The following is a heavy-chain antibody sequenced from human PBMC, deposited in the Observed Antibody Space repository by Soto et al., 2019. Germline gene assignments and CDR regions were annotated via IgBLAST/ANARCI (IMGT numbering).Heavy chain of an antibody. CDR3: AKGLTRQLAYGLDP. D-gene: IGHD6-6*01. J-gene: IGHJ5*02. CDR1: GFSFTGYY. CDR2: INAHSGCT. Sequence: QVQLVQSGAAVKKPGASVKVSCKASGFSFTGYYIHWLRQAPGQGLEWMGWINAHSGCTEYAQKFQGRVTLTRNTSIATAYLTLTSLTSDDTALYYCAKGLTRQLAYGLDPWGQGTQVTVSS. V-gene: IGHV1-2*02.